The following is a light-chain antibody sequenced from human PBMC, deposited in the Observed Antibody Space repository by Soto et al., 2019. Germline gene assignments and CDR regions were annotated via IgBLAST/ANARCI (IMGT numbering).Light chain of an antibody. V-gene: IGLV2-23*02. CDR2: EVN. CDR1: SSDVGLYNL. Sequence: QSVLTQPASVSGSPGQSITISCTGTSSDVGLYNLVSWYQQLPGKAPKLIIYEVNARPSGISDRFSGSKSGNTASLTISGLQDEDEADYYCCSYVGSSILMFGGGTKVTVL. J-gene: IGLJ3*02. CDR3: CSYVGSSILM.